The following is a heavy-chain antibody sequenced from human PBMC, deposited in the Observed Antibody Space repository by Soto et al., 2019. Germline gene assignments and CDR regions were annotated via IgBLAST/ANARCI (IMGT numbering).Heavy chain of an antibody. CDR1: AGSLSSGDYY. Sequence: PSETLSLTCTVSAGSLSSGDYYWTWIRQLPGKGLEWIGYTYYSGRIGYNPSLKSRVTISLDTSGIQFSLKLKSVTAADAAVYYSGRAPDESSSTTRCYHTFNGTNVRGHGTTVTVSS. CDR3: GRAPDESSSTTRCYHTFNGTNV. J-gene: IGHJ6*02. V-gene: IGHV4-31*03. CDR2: TYYSGRI. D-gene: IGHD2-2*01.